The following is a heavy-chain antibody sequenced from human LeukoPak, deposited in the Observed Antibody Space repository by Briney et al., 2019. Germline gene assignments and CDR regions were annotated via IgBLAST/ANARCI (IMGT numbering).Heavy chain of an antibody. CDR1: GGPFSGYY. CDR2: INHGGST. CDR3: ARDQGYYDSSGYVDDY. Sequence: SETLSLTCAVYGGPFSGYYWSWIRQPPGKGLDWIGEINHGGSTNYNPSLKSRVTISIDTSKHQFSLKLSSVTAADTAVYYCARDQGYYDSSGYVDDYWGQGTLVTVSS. V-gene: IGHV4-34*01. J-gene: IGHJ4*02. D-gene: IGHD3-22*01.